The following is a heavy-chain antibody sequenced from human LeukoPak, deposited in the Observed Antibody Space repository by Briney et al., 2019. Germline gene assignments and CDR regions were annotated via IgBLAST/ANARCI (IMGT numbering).Heavy chain of an antibody. CDR1: GGSISNTYY. V-gene: IGHV4-38-2*01. CDR3: ARSVQSCSGSSCLEY. Sequence: PSETLSLTCAVSGGSISNTYYWGWIRQPPGKGLEWIGTISHSGTRYYSPSLKSRVTISVDTSKNQFSLKLSSVTAADTAVYYCARSVQSCSGSSCLEYWGQGTLVTVSS. CDR2: ISHSGTR. D-gene: IGHD2-15*01. J-gene: IGHJ4*02.